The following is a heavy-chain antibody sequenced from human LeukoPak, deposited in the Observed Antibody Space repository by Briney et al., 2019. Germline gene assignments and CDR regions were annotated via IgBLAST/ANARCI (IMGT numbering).Heavy chain of an antibody. CDR1: GGTFSSYA. D-gene: IGHD3-3*01. CDR2: VIPIFGTA. V-gene: IGHV1-69*01. Sequence: SVKVSCKASGGTFSSYAISWVRQAPGQGLEWMGGVIPIFGTANYAQKFQGRVTITADESTSTAYMELSGLRSEDTAVYYCARGRWSGYRYYYYYMDVWGKGTTVTVSS. J-gene: IGHJ6*03. CDR3: ARGRWSGYRYYYYYMDV.